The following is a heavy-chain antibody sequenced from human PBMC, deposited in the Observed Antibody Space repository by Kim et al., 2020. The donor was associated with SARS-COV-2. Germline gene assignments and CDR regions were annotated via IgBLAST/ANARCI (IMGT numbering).Heavy chain of an antibody. J-gene: IGHJ6*02. CDR2: IYTSGST. CDR1: GGSISSGSYY. Sequence: SETLSLTCTVSGGSISSGSYYWSWIRQPAGKGLEWIGRIYTSGSTNYNPSLKSRVTISVDTSKNQFSLKLSSVTAADTAVYYCARDGPRNYYDSSGYYYDYYYGMDVWGQGTTVTVSS. V-gene: IGHV4-61*02. CDR3: ARDGPRNYYDSSGYYYDYYYGMDV. D-gene: IGHD3-22*01.